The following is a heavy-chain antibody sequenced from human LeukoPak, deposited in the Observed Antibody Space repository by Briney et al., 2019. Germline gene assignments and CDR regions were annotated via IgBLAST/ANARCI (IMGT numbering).Heavy chain of an antibody. Sequence: SVKVSCKASGGTFSSYAISWVRQAPGQGLEWMGGIVPIFGTANYAQKFQGRVTITTDESTSTAYMELSSLRSEDTAVYYCATPFDSSGYYRFDYWGQGTLVTVSS. J-gene: IGHJ4*02. CDR2: IVPIFGTA. CDR3: ATPFDSSGYYRFDY. D-gene: IGHD3-22*01. CDR1: GGTFSSYA. V-gene: IGHV1-69*05.